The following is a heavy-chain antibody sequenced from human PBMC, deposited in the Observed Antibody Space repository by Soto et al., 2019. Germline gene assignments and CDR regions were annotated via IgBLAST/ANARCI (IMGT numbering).Heavy chain of an antibody. D-gene: IGHD6-13*01. J-gene: IGHJ4*02. V-gene: IGHV1-69*02. CDR2: IIPILGIA. CDR3: ASVIKYRSSSDSVY. Sequence: SVKVSCKASGGTFSSYTISWVRQAPGQGLEWMGRIIPILGIANSAQKFQGRVTITADKSTSTAYMELSSLRSEDTAVYYCASVIKYRSSSDSVYWDQGSLDTVSS. CDR1: GGTFSSYT.